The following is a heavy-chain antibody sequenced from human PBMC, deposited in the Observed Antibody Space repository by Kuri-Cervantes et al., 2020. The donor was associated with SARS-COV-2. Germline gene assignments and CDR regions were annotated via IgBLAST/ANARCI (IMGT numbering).Heavy chain of an antibody. CDR3: ARGLTVTTRSPYDY. CDR1: GSTFADYA. CDR2: ISWNSGSI. D-gene: IGHD4-17*01. Sequence: GESLKISCAAFGSTFADYAMHWVRQAPGEGLEWVSGISWNSGSIGYADSVKGRFTISRDNAKNSLDLQMHSLRAEDTALYCCARGLTVTTRSPYDYWGQGTLVTVSS. V-gene: IGHV3-9*01. J-gene: IGHJ4*02.